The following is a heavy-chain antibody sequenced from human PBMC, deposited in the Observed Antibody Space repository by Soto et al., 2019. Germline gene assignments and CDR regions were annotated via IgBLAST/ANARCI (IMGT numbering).Heavy chain of an antibody. D-gene: IGHD3-22*01. CDR2: IYSGDST. CDR1: GFTVSSNY. V-gene: IGHV3-53*01. CDR3: ARITYYYDSSGYYADAFDI. J-gene: IGHJ3*02. Sequence: GGSLRLSCAASGFTVSSNYMSWVRQAPGKGLEWVSVIYSGDSTYYTDSVKGRFTISRDNSKNTLYLQMNSLRAEDTAVYYCARITYYYDSSGYYADAFDIWGQGTMVTVSS.